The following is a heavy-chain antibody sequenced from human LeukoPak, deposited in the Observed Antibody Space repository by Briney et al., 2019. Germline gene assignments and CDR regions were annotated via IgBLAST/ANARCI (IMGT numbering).Heavy chain of an antibody. V-gene: IGHV1-69*13. CDR3: ARHSVGYCSSTSCEDDAFDI. J-gene: IGHJ3*02. D-gene: IGHD2-2*01. CDR1: GGTFSSYA. CDR2: IIPIFGTA. Sequence: SVKVSCKASGGTFSSYAISWVRQAPGQRLEWMGGIIPIFGTANYAQKFQGRVTITADESTSTAYMELSSLRSEDTAVYYCARHSVGYCSSTSCEDDAFDIWGQGTMVTVSS.